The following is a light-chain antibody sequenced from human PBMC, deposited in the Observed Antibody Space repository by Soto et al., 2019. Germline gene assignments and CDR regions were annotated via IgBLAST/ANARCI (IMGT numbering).Light chain of an antibody. CDR3: QKYNSALIT. J-gene: IGKJ5*01. CDR2: AAS. CDR1: QGIGNY. Sequence: DIQMTQSPSSLSASVGDRVTITCRASQGIGNYLAWYQEKPGKVPKLLLYAASTLQSGVPSRFSGSGSGTDFTLTISSLQPEDVATYYCQKYNSALITFGQGTRLEIK. V-gene: IGKV1-27*01.